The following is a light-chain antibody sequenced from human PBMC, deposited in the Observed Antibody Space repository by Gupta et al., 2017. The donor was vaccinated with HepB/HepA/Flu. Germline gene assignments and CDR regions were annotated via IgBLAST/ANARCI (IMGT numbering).Light chain of an antibody. CDR2: WGS. V-gene: IGKV2-28*01. CDR3: KQDLPTPFT. J-gene: IGKJ3*01. CDR1: QSLLRCTDNNY. Sequence: LVMTQPAPSLPFTAGEPATISWCYSQSLLRCTDNNYFDWFLQKPGQSPQLLIYWGSTRASGVPDRFSGSGSGTDFTLNISRVEAEDVGVYYCKQDLPTPFTFGRGTKVDIK.